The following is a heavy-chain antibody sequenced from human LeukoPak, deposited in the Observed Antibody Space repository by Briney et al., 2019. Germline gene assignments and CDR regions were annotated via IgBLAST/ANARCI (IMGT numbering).Heavy chain of an antibody. V-gene: IGHV4-34*12. Sequence: SETLSLTCGVSGYSLTNHFWIWIRQPPGKGLEWIGEILHTGRTNYNPSFNSRVTISIDTSKDQFFLSLTSVTAADTAVYYCARGPAAVHPWGRGTLVTVSS. D-gene: IGHD6-13*01. CDR1: GYSLTNHF. CDR2: ILHTGRT. J-gene: IGHJ5*02. CDR3: ARGPAAVHP.